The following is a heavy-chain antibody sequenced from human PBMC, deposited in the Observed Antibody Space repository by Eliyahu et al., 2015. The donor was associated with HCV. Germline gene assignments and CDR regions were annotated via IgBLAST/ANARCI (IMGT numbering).Heavy chain of an antibody. J-gene: IGHJ4*02. CDR1: GFTFSNYA. V-gene: IGHV3-23*01. D-gene: IGHD6-19*01. CDR2: ISVGGGGR. CDR3: TKDLRLADY. Sequence: EVQLLESGGGLVQPGGSLRLSCAASGFTFSNYAMNWVRQAPGKGLEWVSAISVGGGGRYYADSVKGRSTISRDNSKNTLYLQMNSLRAEDTAVYYCTKDLRLADYWGQGTLVTVSS.